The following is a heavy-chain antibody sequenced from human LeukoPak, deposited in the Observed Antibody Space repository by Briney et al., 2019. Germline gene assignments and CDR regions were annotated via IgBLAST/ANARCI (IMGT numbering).Heavy chain of an antibody. CDR1: GYSFTSYW. V-gene: IGHV5-51*01. Sequence: GESLKISCKGSGYSFTSYWIGWVRQMPGKGLEWMGVICCYDSDTRYSPSFQGQVTISADKSIGTAYLQWSSLKASDTAMYYCARGGGSRWTAFDYWGQGTLVTVSS. CDR3: ARGGGSRWTAFDY. D-gene: IGHD5-24*01. CDR2: ICCYDSDT. J-gene: IGHJ4*02.